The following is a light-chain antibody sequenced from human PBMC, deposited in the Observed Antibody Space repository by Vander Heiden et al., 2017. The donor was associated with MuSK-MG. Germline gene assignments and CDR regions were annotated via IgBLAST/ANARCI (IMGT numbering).Light chain of an antibody. Sequence: SVLTQPPSVSGAPGQRVTISCTGSSSNIGAGYDVHWYQQLPGTAPKLLIYGNSNRPSGVPDRFSGSKSGTSASLAITGLQAEDDADYYCQSYDSSLTVWVFGGGTKLTVL. CDR2: GNS. CDR1: SSNIGAGYD. CDR3: QSYDSSLTVWV. J-gene: IGLJ3*02. V-gene: IGLV1-40*01.